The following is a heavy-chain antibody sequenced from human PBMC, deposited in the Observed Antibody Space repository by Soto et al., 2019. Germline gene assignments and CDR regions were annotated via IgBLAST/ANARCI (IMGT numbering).Heavy chain of an antibody. CDR2: VYFSGST. J-gene: IGHJ6*02. D-gene: IGHD3-9*01. Sequence: SETLSLTCTISGGSISSYYWSWIRKTPGKGLEWIVYVYFSGSTYYSPSLKSRVTISVDTSKNQFSLKLSSMTAADTAVYYCARVDILTVYGCMDVWGQGTTVTVSS. CDR3: ARVDILTVYGCMDV. CDR1: GGSISSYY. V-gene: IGHV4-59*08.